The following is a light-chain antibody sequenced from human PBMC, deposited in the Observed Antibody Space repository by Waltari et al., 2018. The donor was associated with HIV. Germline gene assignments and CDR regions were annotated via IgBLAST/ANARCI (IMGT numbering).Light chain of an antibody. CDR3: TSYAGRNTLV. V-gene: IGLV2-8*01. J-gene: IGLJ2*01. Sequence: QSALTQPPSTSGSPGQSVTISCTGKTSDVGAYKYVPWYQQHPGKAPKLMIYEVVKRPSGVPDRFSGSKSGNTASLTVSGLQAEDEADYYCTSYAGRNTLVFGGGTKLTVL. CDR1: TSDVGAYKY. CDR2: EVV.